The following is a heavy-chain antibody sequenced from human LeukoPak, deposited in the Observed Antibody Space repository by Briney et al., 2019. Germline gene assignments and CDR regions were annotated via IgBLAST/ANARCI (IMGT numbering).Heavy chain of an antibody. V-gene: IGHV4-39*07. CDR3: STSTGTTYNSFDP. J-gene: IGHJ5*02. CDR2: VYYTGNT. D-gene: IGHD4-11*01. CDR1: VGSISSSSYY. Sequence: PSETLPLTCTVSVGSISSSSYYWGWIRQPPGKGLEYIGSVYYTGNTYYNPSLKSRVTISVDTSKIQFSLKLNSVTAADTAVYYCSTSTGTTYNSFDPWGQGTLVTVSS.